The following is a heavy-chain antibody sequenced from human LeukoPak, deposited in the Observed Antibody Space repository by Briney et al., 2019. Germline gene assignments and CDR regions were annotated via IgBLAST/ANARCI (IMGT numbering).Heavy chain of an antibody. CDR1: GYIFSGYH. Sequence: GASVKVSCKSSGYIFSGYHVHWARQAPGQGLKWMGVVYSGGSSTNYAQKFRGRVTMTGDMSTSTVYMELSSLESEDTAVYYCSREPPRAFYFDFWGQGTLVTVSS. J-gene: IGHJ4*02. CDR2: VYSGGSST. V-gene: IGHV1-46*01. D-gene: IGHD3-10*01. CDR3: SREPPRAFYFDF.